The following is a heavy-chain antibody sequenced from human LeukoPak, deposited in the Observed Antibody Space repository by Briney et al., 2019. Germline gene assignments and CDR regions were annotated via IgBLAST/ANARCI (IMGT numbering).Heavy chain of an antibody. CDR2: IKSKTDGGTT. CDR3: TRDLVYYYDSSGYDY. J-gene: IGHJ4*02. Sequence: PGGSLRLSCAASGFTFSNAWMSWVRQAPGKGLEWVGRIKSKTDGGTTDYAAPVKGRFTISRDDSKNTLYLQMNSLKTEDTAVYYCTRDLVYYYDSSGYDYWGQGTLVTVSS. CDR1: GFTFSNAW. D-gene: IGHD3-22*01. V-gene: IGHV3-15*01.